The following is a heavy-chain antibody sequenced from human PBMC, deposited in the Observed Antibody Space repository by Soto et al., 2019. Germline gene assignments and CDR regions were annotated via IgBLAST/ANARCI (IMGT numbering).Heavy chain of an antibody. CDR1: GYTFTRYA. CDR3: ARVNACSSTSCPEPAEYFQH. CDR2: INAGNGNT. D-gene: IGHD2-2*01. V-gene: IGHV1-3*01. J-gene: IGHJ1*01. Sequence: ASVKVSCKASGYTFTRYAMHWVRQAPGQRLEWMGWINAGNGNTKYSQKFQGRVTITRDTSASTAYMELSSLRSEDTAVYYCARVNACSSTSCPEPAEYFQHWGQGTLVTVSS.